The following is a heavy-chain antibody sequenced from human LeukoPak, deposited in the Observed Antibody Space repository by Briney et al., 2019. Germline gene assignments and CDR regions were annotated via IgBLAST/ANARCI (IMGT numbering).Heavy chain of an antibody. Sequence: ASVKVSCKASGYTFTGYYMHWVRQAPGQGLEWMGWINPNSGGTNYAQKFQGRVTITRDTSASTAYMELSSLRSEDMAVYYCARERDAFDIWGQGTMVTVSS. CDR2: INPNSGGT. V-gene: IGHV1-2*02. CDR3: ARERDAFDI. J-gene: IGHJ3*02. CDR1: GYTFTGYY.